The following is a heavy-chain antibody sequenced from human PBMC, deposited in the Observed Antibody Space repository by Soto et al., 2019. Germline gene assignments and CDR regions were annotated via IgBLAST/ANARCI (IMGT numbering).Heavy chain of an antibody. Sequence: GGSLRLSCAASGFTFSSYAMSWVRQAPGKGLEWVSAISGSGGSTYYADSVKGRFTISRDNSKNTLYLQMNSLRAEDTAVYYYAKDRWGVVVVVSDAFDIWGQGTMVTVSS. D-gene: IGHD2-15*01. CDR3: AKDRWGVVVVVSDAFDI. V-gene: IGHV3-23*01. J-gene: IGHJ3*02. CDR2: ISGSGGST. CDR1: GFTFSSYA.